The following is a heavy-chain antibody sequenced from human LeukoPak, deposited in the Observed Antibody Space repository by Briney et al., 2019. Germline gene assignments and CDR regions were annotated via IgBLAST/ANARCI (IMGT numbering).Heavy chain of an antibody. J-gene: IGHJ4*02. CDR2: IYYSGST. CDR3: ARDRAYCGGDCYYYFDY. D-gene: IGHD2-21*02. V-gene: IGHV4-59*12. Sequence: SETLSLTCTVSGGSISSYYWSWIRQPPGKGLEWIGYIYYSGSTNYNPSLKSRVTMSVDTSKNQFSLKLSSVTAADTAVYYCARDRAYCGGDCYYYFDYWGQGTLVTVSS. CDR1: GGSISSYY.